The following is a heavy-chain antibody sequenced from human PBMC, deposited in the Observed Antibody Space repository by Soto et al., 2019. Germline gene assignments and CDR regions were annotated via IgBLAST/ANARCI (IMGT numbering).Heavy chain of an antibody. V-gene: IGHV3-23*01. J-gene: IGHJ4*02. CDR3: AKGNSGWYAYCFDL. CDR1: GFTFRTNA. CDR2: VSGIGESP. Sequence: EVQLLESGGGLVQPGGSLRLSCAVSGFTFRTNAMSWVRQAPGKGLEWVSGVSGIGESPYYAASVRGRCTISRDNSKNTLYLQMSSLKAEDTAVYYCAKGNSGWYAYCFDLWGQGIFVAVSS. D-gene: IGHD6-19*01.